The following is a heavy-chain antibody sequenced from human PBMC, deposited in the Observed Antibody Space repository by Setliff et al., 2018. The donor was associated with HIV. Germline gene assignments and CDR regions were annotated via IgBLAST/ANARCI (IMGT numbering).Heavy chain of an antibody. CDR1: GGSFSDYY. CDR2: IDHRGRP. CDR3: ARYNPRGYTLTGPY. V-gene: IGHV4-34*01. Sequence: SETLSLTCGIYGGSFSDYYWSWIRQPPGKGLEWIGEIDHRGRPKYNPSLNSRVTMSVDTSKNQFSLRLTSVTAADTAMYHCARYNPRGYTLTGPYWGQGTLVTVSS. D-gene: IGHD6-25*01. J-gene: IGHJ4*02.